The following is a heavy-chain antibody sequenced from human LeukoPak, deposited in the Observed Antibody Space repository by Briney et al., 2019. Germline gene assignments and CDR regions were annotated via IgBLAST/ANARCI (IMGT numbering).Heavy chain of an antibody. Sequence: SETLPLTCTVSGGSISSSPHSWGWIRQPPGKGLEWIGSIYYSGSSYYIPSLKSRVIVSVDTSKNQFSLRLSSLTVADTAVYYCARQFWGGASYRFDYWGQGALVTVSS. J-gene: IGHJ4*02. D-gene: IGHD1-26*01. V-gene: IGHV4-39*01. CDR3: ARQFWGGASYRFDY. CDR1: GGSISSSPHS. CDR2: IYYSGSS.